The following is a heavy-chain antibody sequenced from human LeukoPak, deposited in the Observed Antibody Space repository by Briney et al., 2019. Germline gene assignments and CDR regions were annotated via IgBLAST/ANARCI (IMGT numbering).Heavy chain of an antibody. V-gene: IGHV4-59*01. CDR1: GGSISSYY. CDR3: ARMIATPGSDYFDL. D-gene: IGHD3-10*01. Sequence: SETLSLTCTVSGGSISSYYWSWIRQPPGKGLEWIGYIYYSGSTNYNPSLKSRVTISVDTSKNQFSLKLSSVTAADTAVYYCARMIATPGSDYFDLWGRGTLVTVSS. CDR2: IYYSGST. J-gene: IGHJ2*01.